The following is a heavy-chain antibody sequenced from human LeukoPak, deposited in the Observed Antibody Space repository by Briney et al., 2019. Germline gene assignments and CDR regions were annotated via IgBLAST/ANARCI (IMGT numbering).Heavy chain of an antibody. CDR3: ARGVRYDFWSGAYYFDY. D-gene: IGHD3-3*01. V-gene: IGHV3-53*01. Sequence: GGSLRLSCAASGFTFSSYWMTWVRPAPGKGLEWVSVIYSGGSTYYADSVKGRFTISRDNSKNTLYLQMNSLRAEDTAVYYCARGVRYDFWSGAYYFDYWGQGTLVTVSS. CDR1: GFTFSSYW. J-gene: IGHJ4*02. CDR2: IYSGGST.